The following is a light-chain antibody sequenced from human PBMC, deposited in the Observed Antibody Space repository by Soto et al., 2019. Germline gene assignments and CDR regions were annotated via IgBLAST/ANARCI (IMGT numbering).Light chain of an antibody. V-gene: IGKV3-11*01. J-gene: IGKJ4*01. CDR3: QQRSDWPST. CDR2: DAS. CDR1: QSVGSY. Sequence: EIVLTQSPATLSLSPGDIATLSCRASQSVGSYLGWYQQRPGQAPRLLINDASNRATGIPARFSGSGSGTDFTLTISSLEPEDFAVYYCQQRSDWPSTFGGGTKVEIK.